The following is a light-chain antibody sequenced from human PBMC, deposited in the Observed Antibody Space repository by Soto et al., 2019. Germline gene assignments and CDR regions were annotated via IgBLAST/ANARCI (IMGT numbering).Light chain of an antibody. CDR3: QQYSASPPT. CDR1: QSVRSSH. Sequence: EIVFTQSPGTLSLSPGERATLACSASQSVRSSHLAWYQQKPGQAPRLLIYGASSRATGIPDRFSGSGSGTDFTLTISRLEPEDFAVYYCQQYSASPPTFGGGTKVDIK. CDR2: GAS. V-gene: IGKV3-20*01. J-gene: IGKJ4*01.